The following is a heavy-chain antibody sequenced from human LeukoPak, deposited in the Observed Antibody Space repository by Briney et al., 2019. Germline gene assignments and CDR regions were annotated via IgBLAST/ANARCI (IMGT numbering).Heavy chain of an antibody. D-gene: IGHD1-1*01. J-gene: IGHJ2*01. CDR1: RFTFSTYS. CDR3: AGSDTTGYIPREWDYWYFDL. V-gene: IGHV3-21*01. Sequence: GGSLRLSCAASRFTFSTYSMNWVRQAPGKGLERVSSISSGSSYIYYADSVKGRFTISRDNAKNSLYLQMNSLRAEDTAVYYCAGSDTTGYIPREWDYWYFDLWGRGALVTVSS. CDR2: ISSGSSYI.